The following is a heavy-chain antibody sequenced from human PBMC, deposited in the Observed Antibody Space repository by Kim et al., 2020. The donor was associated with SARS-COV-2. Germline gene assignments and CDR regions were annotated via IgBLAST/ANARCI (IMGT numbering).Heavy chain of an antibody. CDR3: AREAGRDMDV. CDR2: ISYDGSNK. Sequence: GGSLRLSCAASGFTFSSYAMHWVRQAPGKGLEWVAVISYDGSNKYYADSVKGRFTISRDNSKNTLYLQMNSLRAEDTAVYYCAREAGRDMDVWGQGTTVTVSS. J-gene: IGHJ6*02. V-gene: IGHV3-30*04. CDR1: GFTFSSYA.